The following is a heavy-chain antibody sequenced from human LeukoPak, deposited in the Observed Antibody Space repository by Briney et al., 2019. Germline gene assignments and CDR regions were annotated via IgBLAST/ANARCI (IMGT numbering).Heavy chain of an antibody. D-gene: IGHD6-19*01. V-gene: IGHV1-2*02. CDR1: GYTFTGYY. CDR2: INPNSGGT. J-gene: IGHJ6*02. CDR3: ARDREYSSGWPYYYYYYGMDV. Sequence: ASVTVSCKASGYTFTGYYMHWVRQAPGQGLEWMGWINPNSGGTNYAQKFQGRVTMTRDTSISTAYMELSRLRSDDTAVYYCARDREYSSGWPYYYYYYGMDVWGQGTTVTVSS.